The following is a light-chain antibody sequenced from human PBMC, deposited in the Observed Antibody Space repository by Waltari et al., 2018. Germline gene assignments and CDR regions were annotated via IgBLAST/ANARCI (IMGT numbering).Light chain of an antibody. V-gene: IGKV2-30*01. CDR1: QSLVYSDGNTY. J-gene: IGKJ2*01. CDR2: KVS. CDR3: MQGTHWPPYT. Sequence: DVVMTQSPLSLPVTLGQPASTSCRSSQSLVYSDGNTYLNWFPQRPGQSPRRLSYKVSNRDSGVPDRFSGSGSCTDFTLKISRVEAEDVGVYYCMQGTHWPPYTFGQGTKLEIK.